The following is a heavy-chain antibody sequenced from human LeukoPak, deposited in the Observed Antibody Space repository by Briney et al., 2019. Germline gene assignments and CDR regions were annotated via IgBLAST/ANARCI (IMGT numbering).Heavy chain of an antibody. CDR3: AKGSEYSSSFGAFDI. D-gene: IGHD6-6*01. CDR1: GFTFDDHA. V-gene: IGHV3-9*03. Sequence: GGSLRLSCAASGFTFDDHAMHWVRQAPGKGLEWVSGISWNSGSIGYADSVKGRFTISRDNAKNSLYLQMNSLRAEDMALYYCAKGSEYSSSFGAFDIWGQGTMVTVSS. CDR2: ISWNSGSI. J-gene: IGHJ3*02.